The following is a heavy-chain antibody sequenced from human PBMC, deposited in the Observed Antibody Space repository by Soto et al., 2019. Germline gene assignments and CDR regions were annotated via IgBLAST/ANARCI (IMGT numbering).Heavy chain of an antibody. D-gene: IGHD3-10*01. J-gene: IGHJ4*02. CDR2: IIPIFGTA. CDR3: AGVYYYGPGSYYWGNFDY. Sequence: SVKVSCKASRGTLSSYAISGVRQAPARGLEWMGRIIPIFGTANYAQKFQGRLTITAHKSTSTAYMEPSSLRSEDTAGYYCAGVYYYGPGSYYWGNFDYLGQRTLVTVSS. V-gene: IGHV1-69*06. CDR1: RGTLSSYA.